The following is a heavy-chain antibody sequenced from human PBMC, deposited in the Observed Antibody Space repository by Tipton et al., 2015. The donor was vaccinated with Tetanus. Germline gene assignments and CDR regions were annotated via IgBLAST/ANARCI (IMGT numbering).Heavy chain of an antibody. D-gene: IGHD2-8*01. CDR1: GGSIGSYY. J-gene: IGHJ4*02. CDR3: ARSPRPMAPFDS. V-gene: IGHV4-59*03. Sequence: TLSLTCTVSGGSIGSYYWSWIRRPPGKGLEWIGYIAYIYYSGTADYNPSLKSRVTTLVDTSKNQFFLMVNSVTAADTAIYYCARSPRPMAPFDSWGPGILVTVS. CDR2: IAYIYYSGTA.